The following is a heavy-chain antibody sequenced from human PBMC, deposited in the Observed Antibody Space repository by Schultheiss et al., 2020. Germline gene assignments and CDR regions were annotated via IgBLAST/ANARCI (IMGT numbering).Heavy chain of an antibody. J-gene: IGHJ6*02. Sequence: VESLKISCKGSGYSFTSYWIGWVRQMPGKGLEWMGIIYPGDSDTRYSPSFQGQVTISADKSLSTAYLQWSSLKASDTAMYYCARVYPQNYYYYYGMDVWGQETTVTVSS. CDR1: GYSFTSYW. D-gene: IGHD2-2*01. V-gene: IGHV5-51*01. CDR2: IYPGDSDT. CDR3: ARVYPQNYYYYYGMDV.